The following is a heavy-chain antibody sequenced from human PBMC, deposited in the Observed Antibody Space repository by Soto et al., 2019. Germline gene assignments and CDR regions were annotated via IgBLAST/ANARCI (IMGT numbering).Heavy chain of an antibody. Sequence: GGSLRLSCAASGFTFSSYGMSWVRQAPGKGLEWVSSISGSGGGTWYADSVKGRFTISRDNSKDTLFLQMNSLRAEDTAVYYWEKDVSTAATVLDYWGQGYPVTVSS. D-gene: IGHD2-15*01. J-gene: IGHJ4*02. CDR2: ISGSGGGT. CDR3: EKDVSTAATVLDY. CDR1: GFTFSSYG. V-gene: IGHV3-23*01.